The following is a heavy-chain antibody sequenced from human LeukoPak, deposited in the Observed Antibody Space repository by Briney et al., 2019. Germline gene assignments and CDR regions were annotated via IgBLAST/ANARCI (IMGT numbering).Heavy chain of an antibody. V-gene: IGHV3-23*01. J-gene: IGHJ4*02. D-gene: IGHD5-24*01. Sequence: GGSLRLSCAASGFTFSSYAMSWVRQAPGKGLEWVSTISGSDSSTHYADSVKGRFTISRDNSKNTLYLQMNSLRADDTAVYYCAKSGYNRFDYWGQGTLVTVSS. CDR3: AKSGYNRFDY. CDR1: GFTFSSYA. CDR2: ISGSDSST.